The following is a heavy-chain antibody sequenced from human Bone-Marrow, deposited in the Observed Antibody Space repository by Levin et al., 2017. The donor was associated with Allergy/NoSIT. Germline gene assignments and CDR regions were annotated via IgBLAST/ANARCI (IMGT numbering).Heavy chain of an antibody. Sequence: GGSLRLSCVASGFTFGNAWMNWVRQAPGKGLQWVGRIKGKTDGGTTDYAAPVKGRFTISRDDSKNTLYLQMNSLKTEDTAIYYCTTRSHWGQGTLVTVFS. CDR2: IKGKTDGGTT. V-gene: IGHV3-15*01. J-gene: IGHJ4*02. CDR3: TTRSH. CDR1: GFTFGNAW.